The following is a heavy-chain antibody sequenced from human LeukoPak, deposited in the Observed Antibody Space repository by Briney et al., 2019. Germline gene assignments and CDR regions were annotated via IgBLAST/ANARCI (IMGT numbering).Heavy chain of an antibody. V-gene: IGHV3-11*06. D-gene: IGHD1-26*01. CDR2: ISSSSINT. CDR3: ARDLVGGSYD. J-gene: IGHJ4*02. Sequence: GGSLRLSCAASGFTFGDYYMSWIRQAPGKGLEWVSYISSSSINTYHADSVKGRFTISRDNAKNSLYLQMNSLRAEDTATYYCARDLVGGSYDWGQGTLVTVSS. CDR1: GFTFGDYY.